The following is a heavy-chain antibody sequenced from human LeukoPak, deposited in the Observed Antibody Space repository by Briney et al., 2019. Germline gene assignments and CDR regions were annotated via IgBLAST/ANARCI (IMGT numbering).Heavy chain of an antibody. CDR1: GYTFTSYD. CDR2: MNPNSGNT. CDR3: ARAYRYCSTTSCYGYFQY. V-gene: IGHV1-8*01. J-gene: IGHJ1*01. Sequence: ASVKVSCKASGYTFTSYDINWVRQATGQGLEWMGWMNPNSGNTGYAQKFQGRVTMTRNTSISTAYMELSSLRSEDTAVYYCARAYRYCSTTSCYGYFQYWGQGTLVTVSS. D-gene: IGHD2-2*01.